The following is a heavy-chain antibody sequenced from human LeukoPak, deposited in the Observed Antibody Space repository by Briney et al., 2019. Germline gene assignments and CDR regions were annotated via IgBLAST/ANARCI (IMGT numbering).Heavy chain of an antibody. V-gene: IGHV3-23*01. CDR1: GFTFSSYA. CDR2: ISGSGGST. J-gene: IGHJ4*02. D-gene: IGHD3-10*02. CDR3: AKAVRGYYFDY. Sequence: GGPLRLSCAGSGFTFSSYAMSWVRQAPGKGLEWVSAISGSGGSTYYADSVKGRFTISRDNSKNTLYLQMNSLRAEDTAVYYCAKAVRGYYFDYWGQGTLVTVSS.